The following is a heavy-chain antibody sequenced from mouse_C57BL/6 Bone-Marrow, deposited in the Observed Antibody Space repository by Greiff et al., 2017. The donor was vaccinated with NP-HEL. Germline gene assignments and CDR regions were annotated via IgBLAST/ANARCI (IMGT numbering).Heavy chain of an antibody. CDR2: INPGSGGT. V-gene: IGHV1-54*01. Sequence: VQLQQSGAELVRPGTSVKVSCKASGYAFTNYLIEWVKQRPGQGLEWIGVINPGSGGTNYNEKFKGKATLPAAKSSSTAYMQLSSLTSEDSAVYFCARSFFAYWGQGTLVTVSA. J-gene: IGHJ3*01. CDR3: ARSFFAY. CDR1: GYAFTNYL.